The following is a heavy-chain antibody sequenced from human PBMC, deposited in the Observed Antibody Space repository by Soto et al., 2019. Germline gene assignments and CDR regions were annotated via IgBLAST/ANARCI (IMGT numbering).Heavy chain of an antibody. J-gene: IGHJ4*02. CDR3: ASSMGRGGNDY. D-gene: IGHD3-10*01. CDR1: GFIFSDYW. Sequence: EVQLVESGGGLVQPGGSLRLSCAASGFIFSDYWMSWVRQAPGKGLECVANIKTDGSEKYYVDPVKGRFTISRDNAKNSLYLQMNSLRAEDTAVDYCASSMGRGGNDYWGQGTLVAVSS. CDR2: IKTDGSEK. V-gene: IGHV3-7*05.